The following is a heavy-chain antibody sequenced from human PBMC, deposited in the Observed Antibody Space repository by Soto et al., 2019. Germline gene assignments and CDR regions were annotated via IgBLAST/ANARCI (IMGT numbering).Heavy chain of an antibody. CDR3: ASGFEYYYDSSGYYYPFDY. D-gene: IGHD3-22*01. Sequence: GASVKVSCKASGGTFSSYAISWVRQAPGQRLEWMGGIIPIFGTANYAQKFQGRVTITADESTSTAYMELSSLRSEDTAVYYCASGFEYYYDSSGYYYPFDYWGQGTLVTVS. CDR1: GGTFSSYA. CDR2: IIPIFGTA. V-gene: IGHV1-69*13. J-gene: IGHJ4*02.